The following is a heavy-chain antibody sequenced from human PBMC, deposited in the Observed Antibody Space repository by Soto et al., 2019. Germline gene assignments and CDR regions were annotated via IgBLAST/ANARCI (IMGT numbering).Heavy chain of an antibody. CDR1: GFTVSSDY. V-gene: IGHV3-53*01. J-gene: IGHJ6*02. Sequence: GGSLRLSCAASGFTVSSDYMSWVRQAPGKGLEWVSVIYSGGSTYYADSVKGRFTISRDNSKNTLYLQMNSLRAEDTAVYYCARDSYYYYGMDVWGQGTTVTVSS. CDR2: IYSGGST. CDR3: ARDSYYYYGMDV.